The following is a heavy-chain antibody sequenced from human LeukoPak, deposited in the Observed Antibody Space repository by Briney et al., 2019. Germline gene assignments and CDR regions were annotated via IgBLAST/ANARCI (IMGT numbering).Heavy chain of an antibody. J-gene: IGHJ4*02. D-gene: IGHD3-22*01. V-gene: IGHV4-34*01. Sequence: SETLSLTCAVYGGSFSGYYWSWIRQPPGKGLEWIGEINHSGSTNYNPSLKSRVTISVDTSKNQFSLKLSSVTAADTAVYYCATSASSGYYDYWGQGTLVTVSS. CDR1: GGSFSGYY. CDR3: ATSASSGYYDY. CDR2: INHSGST.